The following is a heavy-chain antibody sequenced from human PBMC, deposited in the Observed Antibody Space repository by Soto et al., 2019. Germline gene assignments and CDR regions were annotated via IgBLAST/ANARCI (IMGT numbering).Heavy chain of an antibody. CDR1: GFSLSNARMG. V-gene: IGHV2-26*01. CDR2: IFSNDEK. Sequence: QVTLKESGPVLVKPTETLTLTCTVSGFSLSNARMGVSWIRQPPGKALEWLAHIFSNDEKSYSTSLKSRLTISKDTSKSQLVLTMTNMDPVDTATYYCARILGYLTTVTTRKGVAFDIWGQGTMVTVSS. J-gene: IGHJ3*02. D-gene: IGHD4-17*01. CDR3: ARILGYLTTVTTRKGVAFDI.